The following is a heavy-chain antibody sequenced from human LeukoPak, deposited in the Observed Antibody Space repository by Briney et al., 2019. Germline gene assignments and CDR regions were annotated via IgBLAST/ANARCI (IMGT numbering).Heavy chain of an antibody. CDR2: MNPNSGNT. V-gene: IGHV1-8*01. CDR1: GYTFTSYD. Sequence: ASVKVSCKASGYTFTSYDINWVRQATGQGLEWMGWMNPNSGNTGYAQKFQGRVTMTRNTSISTAYMELSSLRSEDTAVYYCARGGELWFGELLYDFDYWGQGTLVTVSS. J-gene: IGHJ4*02. CDR3: ARGGELWFGELLYDFDY. D-gene: IGHD3-10*01.